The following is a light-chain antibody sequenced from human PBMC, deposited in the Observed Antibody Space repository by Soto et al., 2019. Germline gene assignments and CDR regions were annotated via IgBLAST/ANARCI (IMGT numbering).Light chain of an antibody. CDR1: SSDVGSYNR. V-gene: IGLV2-18*02. CDR3: SSYTSSSTLV. J-gene: IGLJ2*01. Sequence: QSALTQPPSVSGSPGQSVTISCTGTSSDVGSYNRVSWYQQPPGTAPKLMIYEVSNRPSGVPDRFSGSKSGNTASLTISGIQAEDEDDYYCSSYTSSSTLVFGGGTKLTV. CDR2: EVS.